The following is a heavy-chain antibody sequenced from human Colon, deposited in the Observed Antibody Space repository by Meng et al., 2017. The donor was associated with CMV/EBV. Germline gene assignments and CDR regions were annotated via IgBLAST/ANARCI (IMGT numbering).Heavy chain of an antibody. CDR3: ARGLLTRLRPTNWFDP. CDR1: GGSFSGYY. D-gene: IGHD2-15*01. J-gene: IGHJ5*02. Sequence: YGGSFSGYYWTWIRPTPGKGLKWIGEINHNGDTNYNPSLKSRVTISVDTSKNQLSLNLSSVTAADTAVYSCARGLLTRLRPTNWFDPWGQGTLVTVSS. CDR2: INHNGDT. V-gene: IGHV4-34*01.